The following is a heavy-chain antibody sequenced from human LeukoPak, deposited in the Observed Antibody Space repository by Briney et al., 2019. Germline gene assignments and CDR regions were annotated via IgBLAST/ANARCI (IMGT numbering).Heavy chain of an antibody. CDR3: ARSASSGWYYFDY. J-gene: IGHJ4*02. CDR2: INASGGST. CDR1: GYTFTSYD. D-gene: IGHD6-19*01. V-gene: IGHV1-46*01. Sequence: ASVKVSWKASGYTFTSYDMHWVRQAPGQGLEWMGIINASGGSTSYAQKFQGRVTMTRDTSTSTVYMELSSLRSEDTAVYYCARSASSGWYYFDYWGQGTLVTVSS.